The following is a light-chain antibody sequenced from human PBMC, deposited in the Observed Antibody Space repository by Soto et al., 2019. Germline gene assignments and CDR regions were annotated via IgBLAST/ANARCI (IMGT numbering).Light chain of an antibody. CDR1: QSISTE. CDR2: SAS. V-gene: IGKV3-15*01. Sequence: EIVMTQSPATLSVSPGERATLSCRASQSISTELAWYQQKPGQPPRLLIYSASTRATGVPARFTGSGSGSESTLTLSGLQSEDFAIYYCQQGHNWPLTFGQGTRLEI. J-gene: IGKJ2*01. CDR3: QQGHNWPLT.